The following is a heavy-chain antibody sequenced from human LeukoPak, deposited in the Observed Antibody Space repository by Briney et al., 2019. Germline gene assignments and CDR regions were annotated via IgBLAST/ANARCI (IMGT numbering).Heavy chain of an antibody. CDR1: GGSIISCY. J-gene: IGHJ5*02. D-gene: IGHD6-13*01. CDR3: ASGRWRSSWYRGLDP. Sequence: AETLSQTFTVSGGSIISCYFRWIRQPPGKGLEWIGYIYYSGSTNYNPSLKSRVTISVDTSKNQFSLKLSSVTAADTAVYYCASGRWRSSWYRGLDPWGQGTLVTVSS. CDR2: IYYSGST. V-gene: IGHV4-59*08.